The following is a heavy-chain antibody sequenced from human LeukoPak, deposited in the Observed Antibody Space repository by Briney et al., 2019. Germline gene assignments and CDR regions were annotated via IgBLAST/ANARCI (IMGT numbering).Heavy chain of an antibody. CDR3: ARDAGYSSGWYDY. V-gene: IGHV3-23*01. CDR2: ISGSGGST. Sequence: GGSLRLSCAASGFTFSSYAMSWVRQAPGKGLEWVSAISGSGGSTYYADSVKGRFTISRDNAKNSLYLQMNSLRAEDTAVYYCARDAGYSSGWYDYWGQGTLVTVSS. D-gene: IGHD6-19*01. J-gene: IGHJ4*02. CDR1: GFTFSSYA.